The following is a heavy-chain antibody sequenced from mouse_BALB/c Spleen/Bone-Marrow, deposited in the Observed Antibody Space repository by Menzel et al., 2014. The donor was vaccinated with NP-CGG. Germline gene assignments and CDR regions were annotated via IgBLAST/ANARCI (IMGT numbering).Heavy chain of an antibody. CDR2: IDPEVVRI. J-gene: IGHJ2*01. D-gene: IGHD2-4*01. CDR1: GYRFTDYE. CDR3: TRQGIFDYDGDFDY. Sequence: VQLQQSGAELLRPGASVTLSCKASGYRFTDYEMHWVKQTPVHGLEWIGGIDPEVVRIAYNQKFKGKATLTADKSSSTAYMELRSLTSEDSAVYYCTRQGIFDYDGDFDYWGQGTTLTVSS. V-gene: IGHV1-15*01.